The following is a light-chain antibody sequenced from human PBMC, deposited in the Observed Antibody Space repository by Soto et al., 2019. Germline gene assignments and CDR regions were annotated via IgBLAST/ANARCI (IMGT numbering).Light chain of an antibody. Sequence: QSVLTQPPSASGSPGQSVAISCTGTRSDVGGYNYVSWYQQHPGKAPKLMIYDVSERPSGVPDRFSGSKSGNTASLTVSGLQTEDEADYYCSSYAGTHVVSGTVTKLTVL. V-gene: IGLV2-8*01. J-gene: IGLJ1*01. CDR2: DVS. CDR1: RSDVGGYNY. CDR3: SSYAGTHVV.